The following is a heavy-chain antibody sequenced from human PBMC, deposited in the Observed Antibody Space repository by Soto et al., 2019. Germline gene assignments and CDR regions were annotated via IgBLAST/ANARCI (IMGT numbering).Heavy chain of an antibody. CDR1: GFTFSSYS. Sequence: EVQLVESGGGLVQPGGSLRLSCAASGFTFSSYSMNWVRQAPGKGLEWVSYISSSSSTIYYADSVKGRFTISRDNAKNSLYLQMNSLRDEDTAVYYCARDPALDDVYYSSSWYVANWFDPWGQGTLVTVSS. CDR2: ISSSSSTI. V-gene: IGHV3-48*02. CDR3: ARDPALDDVYYSSSWYVANWFDP. D-gene: IGHD6-13*01. J-gene: IGHJ5*02.